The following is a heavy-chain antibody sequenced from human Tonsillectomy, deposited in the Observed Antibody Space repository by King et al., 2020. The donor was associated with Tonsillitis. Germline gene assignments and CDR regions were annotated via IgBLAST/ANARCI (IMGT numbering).Heavy chain of an antibody. V-gene: IGHV1-69*01. J-gene: IGHJ4*02. CDR3: ARDPRHFHVSRGYFDY. CDR2: IIPIFGST. D-gene: IGHD3-22*01. CDR1: GGTFSNYA. Sequence: QLVQSGAEVKKPGSSVKVSCKASGGTFSNYAISWVRQAPGQGLEWMGGIIPIFGSTNYAQKFQDGVTLTADESTSTAYMELSSLRSEDTAVYYCARDPRHFHVSRGYFDYWGQGTLVTVSS.